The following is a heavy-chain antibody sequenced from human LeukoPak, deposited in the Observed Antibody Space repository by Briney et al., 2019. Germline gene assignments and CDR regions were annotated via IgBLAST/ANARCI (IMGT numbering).Heavy chain of an antibody. CDR2: IKPVFDAP. D-gene: IGHD2-15*01. V-gene: IGHV1-69*13. CDR1: GDILSTYG. CDR3: AGEGSASGLFDP. J-gene: IGHJ5*02. Sequence: SVKVSCKASGDILSTYGISWVRQAPGQGLEWMGGIKPVFDAPNYAHKFQGRVTFTADEHTSTAYMEVSSLRSEDTAIYFCAGEGSASGLFDPWGQGTLVTVSA.